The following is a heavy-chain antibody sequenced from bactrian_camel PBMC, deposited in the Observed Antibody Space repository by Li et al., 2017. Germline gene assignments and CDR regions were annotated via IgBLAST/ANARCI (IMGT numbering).Heavy chain of an antibody. CDR2: IYTGGGST. V-gene: IGHV3S1*01. CDR3: ARTKSGAEYNY. Sequence: QLVESGGGSVQAGGSLRLSCAASGKPYTSDCMGWFRQLPGSAREGVAAIYTGGGSTYYADSVKGRFTISRDNAKNTVYLQMNSLKTDDMAMYYCARTKSGAEYNYWGQGTQVTVS. J-gene: IGHJ4*01. CDR1: GKPYTSDC.